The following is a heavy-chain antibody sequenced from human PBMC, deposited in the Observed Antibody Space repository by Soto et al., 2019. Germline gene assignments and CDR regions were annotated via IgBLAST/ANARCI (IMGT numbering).Heavy chain of an antibody. CDR2: IWYDGSNK. D-gene: IGHD6-13*01. CDR1: GFTFSSYG. J-gene: IGHJ4*02. CDR3: ARDASERRIAAAAPGGFDY. Sequence: GGSLRLSCAASGFTFSSYGMHWVRQAPGKGLEWVAVIWYDGSNKYYADSVKGRFTISRDNSKNTLYLQMNSLRAEDTAVYYCARDASERRIAAAAPGGFDYWGQGTLVTVSS. V-gene: IGHV3-33*01.